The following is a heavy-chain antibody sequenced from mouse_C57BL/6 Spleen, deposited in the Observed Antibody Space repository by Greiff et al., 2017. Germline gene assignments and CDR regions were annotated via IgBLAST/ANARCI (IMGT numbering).Heavy chain of an antibody. CDR2: IDPETGGT. J-gene: IGHJ3*01. Sequence: QVQLKESGAELVRPGASVTLSCKASGYTFTDYEMHWVKQTPVHGLEWIGAIDPETGGTAYNQKFKGKAILTADKSSSTAYMELRSLTSEDSAVYYCTRWNYDYDEGAWFAYWGQGTLVTVSA. D-gene: IGHD2-4*01. CDR3: TRWNYDYDEGAWFAY. CDR1: GYTFTDYE. V-gene: IGHV1-15*01.